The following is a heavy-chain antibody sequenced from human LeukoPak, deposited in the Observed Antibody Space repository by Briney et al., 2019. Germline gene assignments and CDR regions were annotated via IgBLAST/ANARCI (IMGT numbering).Heavy chain of an antibody. V-gene: IGHV1-46*01. CDR1: GYTFTSYY. D-gene: IGHD3-22*01. J-gene: IGHJ5*02. CDR2: INLSGGST. Sequence: ASVTVSCKASGYTFTSYYMHLVRQAPGQGLEWMGIINLSGGSTSYAQKFQGRVTMTRDTSTSTVYMELSSLRSEDTAVYYCARGRDYSSASLSYYYDSSGFNWFDPWGQGTLVTVSS. CDR3: ARGRDYSSASLSYYYDSSGFNWFDP.